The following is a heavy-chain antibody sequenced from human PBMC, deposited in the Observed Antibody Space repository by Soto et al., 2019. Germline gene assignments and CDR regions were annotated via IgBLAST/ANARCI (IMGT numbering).Heavy chain of an antibody. CDR1: GFTFSSYG. CDR3: TKGDQYYFASRSKGRFDP. CDR2: ISYDGRNI. D-gene: IGHD3-16*01. Sequence: GGSLRLSCAASGFTFSSYGMHWVRQAPGKGLEWVAVISYDGRNIHYADSVKGRFTISRDNSKNMLYLQMNSLRPEDTSVYYCTKGDQYYFASRSKGRFDPWGQGTLVTVSS. J-gene: IGHJ5*02. V-gene: IGHV3-30*18.